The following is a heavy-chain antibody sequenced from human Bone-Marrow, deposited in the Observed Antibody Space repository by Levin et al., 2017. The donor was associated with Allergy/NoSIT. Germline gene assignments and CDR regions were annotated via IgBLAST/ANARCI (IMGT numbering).Heavy chain of an antibody. Sequence: SGPTLVKPTQTLTLTCSFSGFSLSTSGVSVSWIRQPPGKALEWLALIDWEDDKYYATSLRTRLSISKDTSTNQVVLTMANMDPVDTGTYYCARIRAAASAGAGGWFDPWGQGTLVTVSS. CDR1: GFSLSTSGVS. V-gene: IGHV2-70*01. D-gene: IGHD6-13*01. CDR3: ARIRAAASAGAGGWFDP. CDR2: IDWEDDK. J-gene: IGHJ5*02.